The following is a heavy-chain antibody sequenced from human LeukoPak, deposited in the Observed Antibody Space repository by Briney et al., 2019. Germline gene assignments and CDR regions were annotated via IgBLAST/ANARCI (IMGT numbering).Heavy chain of an antibody. CDR2: IRYDGSNK. CDR1: GFTFSSYG. J-gene: IGHJ3*02. Sequence: PGGSLRLSCAASGFTFSSYGMHWVRQAPGKGLEWVAFIRYDGSNKYYADSVKGRFTISRDNSKNTLDLQVNTLRAEDTAVYYCARDANFGYDAFDIWGQGTMVTVSS. V-gene: IGHV3-30*02. CDR3: ARDANFGYDAFDI. D-gene: IGHD3-10*01.